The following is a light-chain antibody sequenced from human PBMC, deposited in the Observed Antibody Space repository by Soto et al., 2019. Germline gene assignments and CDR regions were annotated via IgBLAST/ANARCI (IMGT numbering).Light chain of an antibody. J-gene: IGKJ5*01. CDR2: AAS. CDR3: QHYTNWPPLT. Sequence: ILMTQSPVTLSVSPGDSATLSCRASQSIGSNLAWYQQKPGQAPRLLIYAASTMVTGLPCRFSGRGSGTELTRITSSRQPADDAISYWQHYTNWPPLTFGRGTRLEIK. CDR1: QSIGSN. V-gene: IGKV3-15*01.